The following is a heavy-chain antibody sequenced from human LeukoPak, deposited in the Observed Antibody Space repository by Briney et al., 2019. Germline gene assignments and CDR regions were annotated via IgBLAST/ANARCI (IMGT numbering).Heavy chain of an antibody. CDR2: INPYSGGT. D-gene: IGHD2-21*02. CDR3: ARAVYCGGDCSSKYFYGMDV. CDR1: GYIFTGYY. Sequence: ASVKVSCTASGYIFTGYYMHWVRQAPGQGLEWMGWINPYSGGTNYAQKFQGRVTMTSDTSISTAYMELTSLRSDETAVYYCARAVYCGGDCSSKYFYGMDVWGQGNTVTVSS. J-gene: IGHJ6*02. V-gene: IGHV1-2*02.